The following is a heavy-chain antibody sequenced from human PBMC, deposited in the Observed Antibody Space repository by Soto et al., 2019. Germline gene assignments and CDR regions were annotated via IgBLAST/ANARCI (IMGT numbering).Heavy chain of an antibody. Sequence: QVQLVESGGGVVQPGRSLRLSCAASGFTFSSYAMHWVRQAPGKGLEWVAVISYDGSNKYYADSVKGRFTISRDNSKNTLYLQINSLRAEDTAVYYCARGAYSSSSGQDYWGQGTLVTVSS. CDR1: GFTFSSYA. CDR2: ISYDGSNK. V-gene: IGHV3-30-3*01. J-gene: IGHJ4*02. D-gene: IGHD6-6*01. CDR3: ARGAYSSSSGQDY.